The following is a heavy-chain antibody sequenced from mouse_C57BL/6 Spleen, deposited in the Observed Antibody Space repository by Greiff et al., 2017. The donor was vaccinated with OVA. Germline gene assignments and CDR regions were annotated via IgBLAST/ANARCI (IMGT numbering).Heavy chain of an antibody. CDR1: GFNIKDDY. J-gene: IGHJ2*01. CDR3: TSYYGSKGY. CDR2: LDPENGDT. Sequence: EVMLVESGAELVRPGASVKLSCTASGFNIKDDYMHWVKQRPEQGLEWIGWLDPENGDTEYALKFQGKATITADTSSNTSYLQLSSLASEDTAVYYCTSYYGSKGYWGQGTTLTVSS. D-gene: IGHD1-1*01. V-gene: IGHV14-4*01.